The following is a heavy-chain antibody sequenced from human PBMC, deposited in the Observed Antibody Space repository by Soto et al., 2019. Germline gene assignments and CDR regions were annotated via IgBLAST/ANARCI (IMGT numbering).Heavy chain of an antibody. V-gene: IGHV3-23*01. J-gene: IGHJ4*02. D-gene: IGHD3-16*01. Sequence: GGSLRLSCAASGFTFSSYAMSWVRQAPGKGLEWVSAISGSGGSTYYADSVKGRFTISRDNSKNTLYLQMNSLRAEDTAVYYCAKDMIWGLRFRADRHYFDYWGQGTLVTVSS. CDR2: ISGSGGST. CDR1: GFTFSSYA. CDR3: AKDMIWGLRFRADRHYFDY.